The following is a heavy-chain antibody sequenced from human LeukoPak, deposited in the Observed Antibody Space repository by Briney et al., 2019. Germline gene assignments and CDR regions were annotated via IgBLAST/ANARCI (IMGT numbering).Heavy chain of an antibody. CDR2: ISGSGNAT. Sequence: GGSLRLSCAASGFTFSNYAMTWVRQAPGKGLECVSVISGSGNATNYADSVKGRFTISRDNSKNTLYLQMNSLRAEDTAVYYCAREYRIGFLEWLLSYFDYWGQGTLVTVSS. J-gene: IGHJ4*02. D-gene: IGHD3-3*01. CDR3: AREYRIGFLEWLLSYFDY. CDR1: GFTFSNYA. V-gene: IGHV3-23*01.